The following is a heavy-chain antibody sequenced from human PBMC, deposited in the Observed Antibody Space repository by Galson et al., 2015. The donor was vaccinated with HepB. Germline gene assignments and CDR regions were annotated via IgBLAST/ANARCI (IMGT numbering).Heavy chain of an antibody. J-gene: IGHJ4*02. Sequence: SVKVSCKASGYTFTSYAMHWVRQAPGQRLEWMGWINAGNGNTKYSQKFQGRVTITRDTSASTAYMELSSLRSEDTAVYYCAREYYYDSSGYLGGYDYWGQGTLVTVSS. V-gene: IGHV1-3*01. CDR3: AREYYYDSSGYLGGYDY. D-gene: IGHD3-22*01. CDR1: GYTFTSYA. CDR2: INAGNGNT.